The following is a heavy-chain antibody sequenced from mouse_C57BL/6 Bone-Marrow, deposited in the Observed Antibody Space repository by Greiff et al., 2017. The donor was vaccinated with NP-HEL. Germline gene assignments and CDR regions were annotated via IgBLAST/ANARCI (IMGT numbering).Heavy chain of an antibody. CDR1: GFNITDDY. CDR2: IDPENGDT. Sequence: EVQLQQSGAALVRPGASVKLSCTASGFNITDDYMHWVKQRPEQGLAWIGWIDPENGDTEYASKFQGKATITADTSSNTAYLQLSSLTSEDTAVYYCKVNYPDYWGQGTTLTVSS. CDR3: KVNYPDY. D-gene: IGHD2-1*01. V-gene: IGHV14-4*01. J-gene: IGHJ2*01.